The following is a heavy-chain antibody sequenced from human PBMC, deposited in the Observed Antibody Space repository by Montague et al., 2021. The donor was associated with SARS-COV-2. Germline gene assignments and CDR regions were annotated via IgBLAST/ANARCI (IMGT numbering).Heavy chain of an antibody. J-gene: IGHJ6*02. D-gene: IGHD4-23*01. CDR2: ISWDGGDT. CDR1: GFTFDDYA. Sequence: SLRLSCAAPGFTFDDYAMHWVRQTPGKGLEWVSLISWDGGDTFYGDSVKGRFTISRDNSKNSVYLQMTSLRPEDTALYYCAKDGSSGNSPYYYYGMDVWGQGTAVTVSS. CDR3: AKDGSSGNSPYYYYGMDV. V-gene: IGHV3-43D*03.